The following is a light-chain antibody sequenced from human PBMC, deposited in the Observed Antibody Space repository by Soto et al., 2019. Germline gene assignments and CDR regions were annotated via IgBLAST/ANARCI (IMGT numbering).Light chain of an antibody. CDR1: QSLSRTY. CDR2: AAS. J-gene: IGKJ2*01. V-gene: IGKV3-20*01. CDR3: EQYNSWPPLYT. Sequence: EIVLTQSPGTLSLSPGERATLSCRASQSLSRTYLAWYLHKPGQAPRLLIYAASSRATGIPDRFSGSGSGADFTLTISRLEPEDFAVYYCEQYNSWPPLYTFGQGTKLEIK.